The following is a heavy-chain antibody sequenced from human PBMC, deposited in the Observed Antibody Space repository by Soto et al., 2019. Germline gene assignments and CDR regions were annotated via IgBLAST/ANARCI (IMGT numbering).Heavy chain of an antibody. CDR1: GFTFSNYS. CDR3: ASRSSGWYFDY. Sequence: GGSLRLSCAASGFTFSNYSMNWVRQAAGKGLEWVSVISGSGGSTYYADSVKGRFTISRDNSKSTLYLQMNSLRAEDTAVYYCASRSSGWYFDYWGQGTLVTVSS. J-gene: IGHJ4*02. V-gene: IGHV3-23*01. D-gene: IGHD6-19*01. CDR2: ISGSGGST.